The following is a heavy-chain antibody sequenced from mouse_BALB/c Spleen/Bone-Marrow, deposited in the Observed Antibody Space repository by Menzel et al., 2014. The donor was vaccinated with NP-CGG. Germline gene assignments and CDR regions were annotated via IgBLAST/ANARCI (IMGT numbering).Heavy chain of an antibody. J-gene: IGHJ2*01. D-gene: IGHD2-3*01. CDR2: ISYSGST. CDR3: ATYDGYCFDL. CDR1: GDSITSGY. V-gene: IGHV3-8*02. Sequence: EVHVVESGPSLVKPSQTLSLSCSVTGDSITSGYWNWIRKFPGNKLEYMGYISYSGSTYYIPSLKSRISITRDTSKNQYYLQLNSETAEDRATYLCATYDGYCFDLWGQGSTLTVSS.